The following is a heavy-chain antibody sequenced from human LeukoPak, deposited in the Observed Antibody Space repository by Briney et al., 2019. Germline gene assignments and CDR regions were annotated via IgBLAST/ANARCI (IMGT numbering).Heavy chain of an antibody. CDR3: ARGLYYYDSSGYSGAFDI. V-gene: IGHV3-7*01. D-gene: IGHD3-22*01. CDR2: IKQDGSEK. J-gene: IGHJ3*02. CDR1: GFTFSSYW. Sequence: GGSLRLSCAASGFTFSSYWMSWVRQAPGKGLEWVANIKQDGSEKYYVDSVKGRFTISRDNAKNTLYLQMNSLRAEDTAVYYCARGLYYYDSSGYSGAFDIWGQGTMVTVSS.